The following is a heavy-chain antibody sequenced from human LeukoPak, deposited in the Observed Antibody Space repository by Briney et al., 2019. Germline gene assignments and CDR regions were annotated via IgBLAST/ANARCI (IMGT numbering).Heavy chain of an antibody. V-gene: IGHV4-59*12. J-gene: IGHJ6*03. CDR1: GGSISSYY. D-gene: IGHD3-16*01. CDR3: ARGIWGRYYYYYMDV. CDR2: IYYSGST. Sequence: SETLSLTCTVSGGSISSYYWSWIRQPPGKGLEWIGYIYYSGSTYYNPSLKSRVTISVDTSKNQFSLKLSSVTAADTAVYYCARGIWGRYYYYYMDVWGKGTTVTVSS.